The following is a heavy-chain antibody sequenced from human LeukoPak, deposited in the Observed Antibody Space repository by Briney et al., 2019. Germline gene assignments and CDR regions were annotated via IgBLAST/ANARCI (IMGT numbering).Heavy chain of an antibody. Sequence: GGSLRLSCAASGFSFSSYGMTWVRQAPGKGLEWVSYISSSGSTIYYADSVKSRFIISRDSSENTLYLQMHSLGVEDTGVYYCAKGLWASTVGATGIFFDYWGQGIQVTVSS. CDR2: ISSSGSTI. V-gene: IGHV3-23*01. D-gene: IGHD1-26*01. CDR3: AKGLWASTVGATGIFFDY. J-gene: IGHJ4*02. CDR1: GFSFSSYG.